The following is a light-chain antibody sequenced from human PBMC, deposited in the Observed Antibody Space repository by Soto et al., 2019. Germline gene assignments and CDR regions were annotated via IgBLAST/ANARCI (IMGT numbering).Light chain of an antibody. V-gene: IGLV2-14*01. CDR3: SSYTSSSTRV. J-gene: IGLJ1*01. CDR2: EVS. CDR1: SSDVGGYNY. Sequence: QSVLTQPASVSGSPGQSITISCTGTSSDVGGYNYVSWYQQQSGKAPKLMIHEVSNRPSGVSNRFSGSKSGNTASLTISGLQAEDEADYYCSSYTSSSTRVFXTGTKVTVL.